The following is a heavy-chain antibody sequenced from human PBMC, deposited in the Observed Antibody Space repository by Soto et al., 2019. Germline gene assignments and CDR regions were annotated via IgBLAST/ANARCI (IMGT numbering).Heavy chain of an antibody. CDR2: INPSGGTT. CDR1: GYSYTSYY. CDR3: AREEDDDYYFDF. D-gene: IGHD2-15*01. Sequence: ASVTVSCKACGYSYTSYYMHWVRQAPGQGLEWMGIINPSGGTTSSAQKFQGRVTMTRDTSTSTVYMELSSLRSEDTAVYYCAREEDDDYYFDFWGQGTLVTVSS. V-gene: IGHV1-46*01. J-gene: IGHJ4*02.